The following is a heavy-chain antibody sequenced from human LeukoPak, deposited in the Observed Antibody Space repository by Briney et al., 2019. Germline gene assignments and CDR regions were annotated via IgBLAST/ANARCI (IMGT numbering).Heavy chain of an antibody. CDR2: INHSGST. V-gene: IGHV4-34*01. CDR1: GGSFSGYY. CDR3: ARFPVRFVRGHQSKRYYFDY. J-gene: IGHJ4*02. Sequence: SETLSLTCAVYGGSFSGYYWSWIRQPPGKGLEWIGEINHSGSTNYNPSLKSRVTISVDTSKNQFSLKLSSVTAADTAVYYCARFPVRFVRGHQSKRYYFDYWGQGTLVTVSS. D-gene: IGHD3-10*01.